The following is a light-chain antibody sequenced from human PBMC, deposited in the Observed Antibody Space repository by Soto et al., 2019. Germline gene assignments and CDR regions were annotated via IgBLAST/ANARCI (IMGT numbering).Light chain of an antibody. V-gene: IGLV2-14*02. CDR3: SSYAGSNTDYV. CDR2: EVS. J-gene: IGLJ1*01. Sequence: QSALTQPASVSGSPGQSITISCTGTSSDVGSYDLVSWYQHHPGTAPKLMIYEVSKRPSGVPDRFSGSKSGNTASLTVSGLQAEDEADYYCSSYAGSNTDYVFGTGTKLTVL. CDR1: SSDVGSYDL.